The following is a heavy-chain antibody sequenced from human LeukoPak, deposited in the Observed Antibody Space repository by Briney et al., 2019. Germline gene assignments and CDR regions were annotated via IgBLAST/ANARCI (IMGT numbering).Heavy chain of an antibody. J-gene: IGHJ4*02. CDR2: ISSSGSAI. CDR1: GFTFNDYY. D-gene: IGHD2-2*01. V-gene: IGHV3-11*01. CDR3: ATDRYCSSTRCFTHTFDH. Sequence: GGSLRLSCAASGFTFNDYYMSWIRQAPGKGLEWVSYISSSGSAIYYADSVKGRFTISRDNAKNSLYLQMNSLRAEATAVYYRATDRYCSSTRCFTHTFDHWGQGTLVTVSS.